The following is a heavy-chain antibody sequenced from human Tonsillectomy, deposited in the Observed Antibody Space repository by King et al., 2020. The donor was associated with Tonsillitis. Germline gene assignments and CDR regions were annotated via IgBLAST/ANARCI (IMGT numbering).Heavy chain of an antibody. V-gene: IGHV3-48*03. CDR2: ISSTTTSI. CDR1: GLSFNTYE. CDR3: AREGLRSLHLGGFFDL. D-gene: IGHD3-16*01. J-gene: IGHJ2*01. Sequence: VQLVESGGGLVQPGGSLRLSCAASGLSFNTYEMNWVRQAPGKGLEWLSYISSTTTSIYYADSVKGRFTISRDNAKSSLYLHLNSLRAEDTAVYYCAREGLRSLHLGGFFDLWGRGTLVTVSS.